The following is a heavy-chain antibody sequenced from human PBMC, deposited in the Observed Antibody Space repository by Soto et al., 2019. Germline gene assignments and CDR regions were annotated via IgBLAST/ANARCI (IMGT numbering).Heavy chain of an antibody. CDR2: ISAYSGNK. V-gene: IGHV1-18*04. J-gene: IGHJ4*02. CDR3: AKARRGFWEIFVGYVY. Sequence: SVKVSCKATGCTFTSHGIRWVRPAPGQGREGLGWISAYSGNKECAEKVQDRVSMSTDTSASTANMELRSLTSDDTAVYYGAKARRGFWEIFVGYVYWGQGTLVTVSS. CDR1: GCTFTSHG. D-gene: IGHD3-10*01.